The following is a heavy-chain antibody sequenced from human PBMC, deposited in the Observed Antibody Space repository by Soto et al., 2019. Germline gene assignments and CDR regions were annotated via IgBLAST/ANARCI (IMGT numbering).Heavy chain of an antibody. J-gene: IGHJ4*02. CDR2: IWYDGRNK. CDR3: ARDGGTGIRDYYFDY. Sequence: PGGSLRLSCAASGFTFSSYGMHWVRQAPGKGLEWVAVIWYDGRNKYYADSVKGRFTISRDNSKNTLYLQMNSLRAEDTAVYYCARDGGTGIRDYYFDYWGQGTLVTVSS. D-gene: IGHD7-27*01. CDR1: GFTFSSYG. V-gene: IGHV3-33*01.